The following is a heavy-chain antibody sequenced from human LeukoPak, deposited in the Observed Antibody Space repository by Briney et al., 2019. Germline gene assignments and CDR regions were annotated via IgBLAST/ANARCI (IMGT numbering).Heavy chain of an antibody. CDR3: AAWYNWNYAAAFDI. V-gene: IGHV4-4*07. CDR1: GGSISSYY. CDR2: IYTSGST. D-gene: IGHD1-7*01. Sequence: SETLSLTCTVSGGSISSYYWSWIRQPAGKGLEWIGRIYTSGSTNYNPSLKSRVTMSVDTSKNQFSLKLSSVTAADTAVYYCAAWYNWNYAAAFDIWGQGTMVTVSS. J-gene: IGHJ3*02.